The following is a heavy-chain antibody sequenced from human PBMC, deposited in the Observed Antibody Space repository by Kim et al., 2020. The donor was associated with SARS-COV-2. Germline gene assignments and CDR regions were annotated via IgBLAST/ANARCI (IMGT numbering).Heavy chain of an antibody. CDR1: GFTFDDYA. V-gene: IGHV3-9*01. CDR2: ISWNSGSI. J-gene: IGHJ6*02. CDR3: AKEAYSSSWPTYYYYGMDI. Sequence: GGSLRLSCAASGFTFDDYAMHWVRQAPGKGLEWVSGISWNSGSIGYVDSVKGRFTISRDNAKNSLYLQMNSLRAEDTALYYCAKEAYSSSWPTYYYYGMDICGQRTTVTVSS. D-gene: IGHD6-13*01.